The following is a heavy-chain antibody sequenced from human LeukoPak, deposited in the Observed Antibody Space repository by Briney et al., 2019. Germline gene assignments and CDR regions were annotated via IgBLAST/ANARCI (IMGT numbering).Heavy chain of an antibody. CDR3: ARLSIIPTHYFDY. CDR2: IYSGGST. CDR1: GFTVSSNY. D-gene: IGHD3-16*01. J-gene: IGHJ4*02. Sequence: GGSLRLSCAASGFTVSSNYMSWVRQAPGKGLEWVSVIYSGGSTYYADSVKGRFTISRDNSKNTLYLQMNSLRAEDTAVYYCARLSIIPTHYFDYWGQGTLVTVSS. V-gene: IGHV3-66*01.